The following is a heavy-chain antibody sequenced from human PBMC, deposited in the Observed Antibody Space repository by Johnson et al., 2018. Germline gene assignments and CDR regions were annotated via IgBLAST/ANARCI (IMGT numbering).Heavy chain of an antibody. CDR1: GHTFTRDY. CDR2: IKPSNGKT. J-gene: IGHJ4*02. V-gene: IGHV1-46*01. D-gene: IGHD3-3*01. Sequence: QVQLVQSGAEVQKPGASVKLSCTAAGHTFTRDYMHWVRQAPGQGLEWLGIIKPSNGKTHYAQKFQGRVTMTRDTATSTVYLEMTSLRSDETAIYYLAEGEEWSPKDDFWIGGDSGCQGTLVSVSS. CDR3: AEGEEWSPKDDFWIGGDS.